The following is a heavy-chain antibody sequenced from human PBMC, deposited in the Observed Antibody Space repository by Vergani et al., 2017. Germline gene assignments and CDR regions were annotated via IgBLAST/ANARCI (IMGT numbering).Heavy chain of an antibody. D-gene: IGHD2-2*01. V-gene: IGHV3-48*01. CDR2: ISSSSRTI. Sequence: EVQLVESGGGLVQPGGSLRLSCAASGFTFSSYSMNWVRQAPGKGLEWVSYISSSSRTIYYADSVKGRFTISRDNAKNSLYLQMNSLRAEDTAVYYCARRVVPAARGDYYYYMDVWGKGTTVTVSS. CDR3: ARRVVPAARGDYYYYMDV. J-gene: IGHJ6*03. CDR1: GFTFSSYS.